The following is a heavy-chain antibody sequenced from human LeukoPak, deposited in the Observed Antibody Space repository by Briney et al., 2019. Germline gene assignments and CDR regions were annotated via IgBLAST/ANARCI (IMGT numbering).Heavy chain of an antibody. V-gene: IGHV4-59*02. D-gene: IGHD7-27*01. CDR1: GFSVSDYY. CDR3: ASRKLGSDY. CDR2: IYYTET. Sequence: SETLSLTCTVSGFSVSDYYWGWLRQSPGKALEWIGYIYYTETSYNPSLKSRVTISADTSRDQFSLKLSSVIAADTAVYYCASRKLGSDYWGQGILVTVTS. J-gene: IGHJ4*02.